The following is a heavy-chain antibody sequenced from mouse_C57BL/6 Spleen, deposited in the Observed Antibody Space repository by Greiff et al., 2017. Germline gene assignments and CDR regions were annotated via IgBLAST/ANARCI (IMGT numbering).Heavy chain of an antibody. CDR1: GYAFSSSW. CDR2: IYPGDGDT. CDR3: AGGCDWFAY. Sequence: QVQLQQSGPELVKPGASVKISCKASGYAFSSSWMNWVKQRPGKGLEWIGRIYPGDGDTNYNGKFKGKATLTADKSSSTAYMQLSSLTSEDSAVYFRAGGCDWFAYWGQGTLVTVSA. V-gene: IGHV1-82*01. J-gene: IGHJ3*01.